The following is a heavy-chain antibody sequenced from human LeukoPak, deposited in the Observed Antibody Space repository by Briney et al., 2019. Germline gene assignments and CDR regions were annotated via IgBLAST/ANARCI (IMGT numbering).Heavy chain of an antibody. CDR1: GYTFTSYD. D-gene: IGHD6-19*01. J-gene: IGHJ3*02. V-gene: IGHV1-8*01. CDR3: ARGRQQWLAYAFDI. CDR2: MNPNSGNT. Sequence: ASVKVSCKASGYTFTSYDINWVRQATGQGLEWMGWMNPNSGNTGYAQKFQGRVTMTRNTYISTAYMELGSLRSEDTAVYYCARGRQQWLAYAFDIWGQGTMVTVSS.